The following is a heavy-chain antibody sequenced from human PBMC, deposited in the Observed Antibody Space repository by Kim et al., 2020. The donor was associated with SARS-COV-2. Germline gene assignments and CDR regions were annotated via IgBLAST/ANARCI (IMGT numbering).Heavy chain of an antibody. J-gene: IGHJ5*02. CDR2: IYPGDSDT. CDR3: ARGRNPGIAAAGTGFDP. D-gene: IGHD6-13*01. Sequence: GESLKISCKGSGYSFTSYWIGWVRQMPGKGLEWMGIIYPGDSDTRYSPSFQGQVTISADKSISTAYLQWSSLKASDTAMYYCARGRNPGIAAAGTGFDPWGQGTLVTVSS. CDR1: GYSFTSYW. V-gene: IGHV5-51*01.